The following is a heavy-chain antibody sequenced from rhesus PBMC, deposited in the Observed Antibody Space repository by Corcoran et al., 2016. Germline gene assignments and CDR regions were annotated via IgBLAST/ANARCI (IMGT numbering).Heavy chain of an antibody. Sequence: QVQLQEWGAGLVKHSETLSLTCAVSGDSISGNYCSWRSRHPGKGREGGGRFFGRDIYIHYPPAHHTPGTISPGTLKNDLSLKLYSVTAADTTVAYWAGESYASSCKPNRFGVCGPGVLGTVSS. V-gene: IGHV4-160*01. CDR2: FFGRDIYI. CDR1: GDSISGNY. J-gene: IGHJ5-1*01. D-gene: IGHD2-33*01. CDR3: AGESYASSCKPNRFGV.